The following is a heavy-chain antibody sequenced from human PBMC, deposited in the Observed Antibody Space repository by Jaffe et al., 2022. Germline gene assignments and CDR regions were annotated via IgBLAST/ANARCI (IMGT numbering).Heavy chain of an antibody. D-gene: IGHD2-2*01. V-gene: IGHV3-23*01. Sequence: EVQLLESGGGLVQPGGSLRLSCAASGFTFSSYAMSWVRQAPGKGLEWVSAISGSGGSTYYADSVKGRFTISRDNSKNTLYLQMNSLRAEDTAVYYCAKEGYCSSTSCYAHRSYYYMDVWGKGTTVTVSS. CDR3: AKEGYCSSTSCYAHRSYYYMDV. CDR1: GFTFSSYA. J-gene: IGHJ6*03. CDR2: ISGSGGST.